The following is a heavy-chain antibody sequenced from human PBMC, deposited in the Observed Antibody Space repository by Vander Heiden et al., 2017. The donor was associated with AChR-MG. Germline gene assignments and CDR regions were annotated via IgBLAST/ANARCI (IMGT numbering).Heavy chain of an antibody. CDR2: INPNSGGT. CDR1: GYTFTGYY. CDR3: ARDLPRIVVVPAATPDMYNWFDP. J-gene: IGHJ5*02. V-gene: IGHV1-2*06. Sequence: QVQLVQSGAEVKKPGASVKVSCKASGYTFTGYYMHWVRQAPGQGLEWMGRINPNSGGTNYAQKFQGRVTMTRDTSISTAYMELSRLRSDDTAVYYCARDLPRIVVVPAATPDMYNWFDPWGQGTLVTVSS. D-gene: IGHD2-2*01.